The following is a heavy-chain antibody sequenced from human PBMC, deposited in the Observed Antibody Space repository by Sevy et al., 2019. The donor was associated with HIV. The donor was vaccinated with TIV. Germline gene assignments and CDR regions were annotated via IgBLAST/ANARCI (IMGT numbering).Heavy chain of an antibody. D-gene: IGHD3-10*01. Sequence: ASVKVSCKASGYTFNSYNMHWVRQAPGQRLEWMGWINAGNGNTKYSQSFQDRVTITRDTSASTAYMELSSLISEDMAVYYCARERETGDYYYGMDVWGQGTTVTVSS. CDR3: ARERETGDYYYGMDV. CDR1: GYTFNSYN. CDR2: INAGNGNT. V-gene: IGHV1-3*01. J-gene: IGHJ6*02.